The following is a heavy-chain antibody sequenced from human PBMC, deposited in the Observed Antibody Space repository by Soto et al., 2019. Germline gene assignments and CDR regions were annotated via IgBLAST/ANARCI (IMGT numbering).Heavy chain of an antibody. J-gene: IGHJ4*02. V-gene: IGHV3-73*01. D-gene: IGHD3-3*01. Sequence: PGGSLRLSCAASGFTFSASAIHWVRQAPGKGLEWVGRIRSKGNNYATAYTASLRGRFTISRDDSMNTAYLQVNSLKSEDTAVYYCTFLRLLNSPIYDYWGQGSPVTVSS. CDR1: GFTFSASA. CDR3: TFLRLLNSPIYDY. CDR2: IRSKGNNYAT.